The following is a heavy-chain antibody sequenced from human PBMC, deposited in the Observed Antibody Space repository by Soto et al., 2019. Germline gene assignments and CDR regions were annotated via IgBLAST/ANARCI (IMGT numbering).Heavy chain of an antibody. CDR1: GYTFTSCG. Sequence: ASVKVSCKASGYTFTSCGISWVRQAPGQGLEWMGWISAYNGNTNYAQKLQGRVTMTTDTSTSTAYMELRSLRSDDTAVYYCARDGRIAAAVQRGWFDPWGQGTLVTVSS. V-gene: IGHV1-18*01. CDR3: ARDGRIAAAVQRGWFDP. CDR2: ISAYNGNT. J-gene: IGHJ5*02. D-gene: IGHD6-13*01.